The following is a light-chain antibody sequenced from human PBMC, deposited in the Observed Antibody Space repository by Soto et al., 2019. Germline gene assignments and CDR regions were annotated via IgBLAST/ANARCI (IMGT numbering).Light chain of an antibody. CDR3: AAWDDRLRGFL. J-gene: IGLJ1*01. CDR2: KNS. V-gene: IGLV1-47*01. CDR1: SSNIGSNS. Sequence: QSVLTQPPSASGTPGQRVTISCSGSSSNIGSNSVYWYQQLPGTAPKLLIFKNSQRPSGVPDRCSGSKSGTSASLAVSGLRSGDEADYYCAAWDDRLRGFLFGPGTKLTVL.